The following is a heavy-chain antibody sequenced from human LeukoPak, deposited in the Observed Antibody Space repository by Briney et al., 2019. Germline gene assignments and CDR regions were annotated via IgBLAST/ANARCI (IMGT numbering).Heavy chain of an antibody. CDR1: GGTFSSYA. J-gene: IGHJ4*02. CDR3: ARDQSDFPRAAAGPDYYFDY. CDR2: IIPIFGTA. D-gene: IGHD6-13*01. Sequence: GASVKVSCKASGGTFSSYAISWVRQAPGQGPEWMGGIIPIFGTANYAQKLQGRVTMTTDTSTSTAYMELRSLRSDDTAVYYCARDQSDFPRAAAGPDYYFDYWGQGTLVTASS. V-gene: IGHV1-69*05.